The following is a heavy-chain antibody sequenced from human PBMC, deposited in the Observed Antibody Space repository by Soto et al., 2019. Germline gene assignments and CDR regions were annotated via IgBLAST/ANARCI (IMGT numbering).Heavy chain of an antibody. CDR2: LVRNGRTP. Sequence: GGSLRLSCVASEFTFSVYAMHWVRQAPGKGLEWVASLVRNGRTPEYANSVKGRFTMSSDLSASSLFLQMDSLRGEDTAVYYCAKDAVSGDGVWLLDSWGQGTAVTVSS. D-gene: IGHD5-12*01. CDR1: EFTFSVYA. J-gene: IGHJ6*02. V-gene: IGHV3-23*01. CDR3: AKDAVSGDGVWLLDS.